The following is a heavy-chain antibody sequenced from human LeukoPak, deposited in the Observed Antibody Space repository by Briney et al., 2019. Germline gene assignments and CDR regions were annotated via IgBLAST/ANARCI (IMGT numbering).Heavy chain of an antibody. CDR2: IRSKAYGGTT. V-gene: IGHV3-49*03. J-gene: IGHJ4*02. CDR1: GFTFGDYA. Sequence: GGSLRLSCTASGFTFGDYAMSWFRQAPGKGLEWVGFIRSKAYGGTTEYAASVKGRFTISRDDSKSIAYLQMNSLKTEDTAVYYCTRNPSYYYDSSETPFDYWGQGTLVTVSS. CDR3: TRNPSYYYDSSETPFDY. D-gene: IGHD3-22*01.